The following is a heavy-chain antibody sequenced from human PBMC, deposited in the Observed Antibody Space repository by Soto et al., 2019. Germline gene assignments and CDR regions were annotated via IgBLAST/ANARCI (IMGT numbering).Heavy chain of an antibody. D-gene: IGHD6-13*01. V-gene: IGHV4-59*08. CDR2: IYYSGST. CDR1: GGSISSYY. CDR3: ARHGEHSSSWYFDY. Sequence: QVQLQESGPGLVKPSETLSLTCTVSGGSISSYYWSWIRQSPGKGLEWIGYIYYSGSTNYNPSLKIRFTISVDTSKNQYSLTLSSVTAADAAVYYCARHGEHSSSWYFDYWGQGTLVTVSS. J-gene: IGHJ4*02.